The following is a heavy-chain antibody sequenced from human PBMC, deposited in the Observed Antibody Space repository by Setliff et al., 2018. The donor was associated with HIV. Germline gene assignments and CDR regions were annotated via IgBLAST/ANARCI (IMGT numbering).Heavy chain of an antibody. CDR1: GGSISSGIYY. CDR3: ARGEYYFDY. Sequence: PSETLSLTCTVSGGSISSGIYYWSWIRQPAGKGLEWIGRIYTSGSTNYNPSLKSRVTISVDTSKNQFSLKLSSVTAADTAVYCCARGEYYFDYWGQGTLVTVSS. CDR2: IYTSGST. J-gene: IGHJ4*02. V-gene: IGHV4-61*02.